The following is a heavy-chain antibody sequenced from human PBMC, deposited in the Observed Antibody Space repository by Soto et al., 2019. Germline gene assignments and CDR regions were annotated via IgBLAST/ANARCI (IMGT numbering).Heavy chain of an antibody. CDR2: INAGNDKT. CDR1: GYTFTTCA. V-gene: IGHV1-3*01. CDR3: ARGGSLYWYFDL. J-gene: IGHJ2*01. D-gene: IGHD1-26*01. Sequence: ASVKVSCKASGYTFTTCAIHWVRQAPGQRLEWMGWINAGNDKTKYSEKYQGRVTITADKSTGTAYMELSSLRSEDTAVYYCARGGSLYWYFDLWGRGTLVTVSS.